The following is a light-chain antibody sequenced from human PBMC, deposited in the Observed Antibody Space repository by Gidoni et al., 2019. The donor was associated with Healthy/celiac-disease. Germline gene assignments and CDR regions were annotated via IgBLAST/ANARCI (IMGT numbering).Light chain of an antibody. V-gene: IGLV2-23*02. J-gene: IGLJ2*01. CDR2: AVS. CDR3: SSYAGSSTVV. CDR1: SSDVGSYNL. Sequence: QSALTQPAPVSGSPGQSITIACTGTSSDVGSYNLVSWYQQHPGKAPKLMIYAVSKRPSGVSNRFSGSKSGNTASLTISGLQAEDEADYYCSSYAGSSTVVFGGGTKLTVL.